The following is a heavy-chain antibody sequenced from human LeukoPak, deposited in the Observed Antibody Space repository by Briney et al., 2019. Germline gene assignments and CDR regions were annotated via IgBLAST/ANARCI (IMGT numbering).Heavy chain of an antibody. D-gene: IGHD3-3*01. CDR3: VKDWEWAQRKDCFDP. J-gene: IGHJ5*02. CDR2: INPSGGST. Sequence: ASVKVSCKASGYTFTSYYMHWVRQAPGQGLEWMGIINPSGGSTSYAQKFQGRVTMTRDTSTSTVYMELSSLRSEDTAVYYCVKDWEWAQRKDCFDPWGQGTQVTVSS. CDR1: GYTFTSYY. V-gene: IGHV1-46*01.